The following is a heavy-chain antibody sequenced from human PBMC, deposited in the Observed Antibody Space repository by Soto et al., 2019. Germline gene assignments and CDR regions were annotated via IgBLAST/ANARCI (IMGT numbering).Heavy chain of an antibody. V-gene: IGHV3-21*01. CDR3: ARVLGYCSSTSCYDWFVP. D-gene: IGHD2-2*01. J-gene: IGHJ5*02. Sequence: GGSLRLSCAASGFTFSSYSMNWVRQAPGKGLEWVSSMSSVSSNIYYADSVKGRFTISRDNAKNSLHLQMSSLRAEDTAVYYSARVLGYCSSTSCYDWFVPWGQGTLVTVSA. CDR2: MSSVSSNI. CDR1: GFTFSSYS.